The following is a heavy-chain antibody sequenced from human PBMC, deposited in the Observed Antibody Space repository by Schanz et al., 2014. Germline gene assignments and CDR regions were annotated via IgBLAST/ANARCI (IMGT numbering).Heavy chain of an antibody. D-gene: IGHD3-9*01. J-gene: IGHJ4*02. CDR2: ISAYNGNT. V-gene: IGHV1-18*01. Sequence: QVQLVQSGAEVKKPGASVKVSCKASGYTFTSYGISWVRQAPGQGLEWMGWISAYNGNTKYPQKLQGRVTMTADTSTNTAYMELRSLRSDDTAVYYCARDAADFYDILTEEDYWGQGALVIVSS. CDR1: GYTFTSYG. CDR3: ARDAADFYDILTEEDY.